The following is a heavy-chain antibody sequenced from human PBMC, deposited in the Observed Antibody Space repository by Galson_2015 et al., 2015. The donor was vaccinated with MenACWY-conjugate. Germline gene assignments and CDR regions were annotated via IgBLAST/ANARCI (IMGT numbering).Heavy chain of an antibody. J-gene: IGHJ5*02. CDR3: SSPYDSGGHFSMGLLPS. CDR1: GLTFTNAW. D-gene: IGHD3-22*01. V-gene: IGHV3-15*01. Sequence: SLRISCAASGLTFTNAWMTWVRQAPGKGLEWVSRIRSKADGGTPAYAAAVAGSFSISKDDSTNMVYLQMNSLKVEDTAVDFCSSPYDSGGHFSMGLLPSWGQGVLVVVSS. CDR2: IRSKADGGTP.